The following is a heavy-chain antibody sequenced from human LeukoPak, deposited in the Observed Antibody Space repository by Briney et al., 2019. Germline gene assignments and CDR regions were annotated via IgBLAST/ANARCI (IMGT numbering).Heavy chain of an antibody. CDR1: GDSISSSNW. J-gene: IGHJ5*02. V-gene: IGHV3-11*04. Sequence: GTLSLTCGVSGDSISSSNWWSWVRQPPGKGLEWVSYISSSGSTIYYADSVKGRFTISRDNAKNSLYLQMNSLRAEDTAVYYCAREGDYGDYGSWGQGTLVTVSS. CDR3: AREGDYGDYGS. CDR2: ISSSGSTI. D-gene: IGHD4-17*01.